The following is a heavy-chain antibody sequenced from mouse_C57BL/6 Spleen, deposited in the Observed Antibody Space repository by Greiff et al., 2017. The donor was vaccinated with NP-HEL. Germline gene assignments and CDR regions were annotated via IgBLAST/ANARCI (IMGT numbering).Heavy chain of an antibody. CDR3: ARLPSLGSNWYFDV. Sequence: EVQGVESGPGLAKPSQTLSLTCSVTGYSITSDYWNWIRKFPGNKLEYMGYISYSGNTYYTLSLKSRISITRDTSKNQYYLQLNSVTTEDTATYYCARLPSLGSNWYFDVWGTGTTVTVSS. CDR2: ISYSGNT. J-gene: IGHJ1*03. V-gene: IGHV3-8*01. CDR1: GYSITSDY. D-gene: IGHD6-2*01.